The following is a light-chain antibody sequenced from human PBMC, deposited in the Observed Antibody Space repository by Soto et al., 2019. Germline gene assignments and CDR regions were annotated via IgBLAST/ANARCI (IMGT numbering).Light chain of an antibody. CDR3: QQYETFSGT. CDR1: QTISSW. V-gene: IGKV1-5*03. CDR2: KAS. J-gene: IGKJ1*01. Sequence: MTQSPSTLSGSVGDRVTIACRASQTISSWLAWYQQKPGKAPKLLIYKASTLKSGVPSRFSGSGSGTEFTLTIASLQPDDFATYYCQQYETFSGTFGPGTMVDVK.